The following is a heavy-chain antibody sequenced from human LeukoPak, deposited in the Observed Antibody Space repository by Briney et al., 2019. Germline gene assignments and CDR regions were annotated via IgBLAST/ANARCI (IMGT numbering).Heavy chain of an antibody. J-gene: IGHJ4*02. CDR2: INPNSGNT. CDR3: ARGDGYCSGGSCMIFDY. Sequence: ASVTVSCKASGYSFTSYDLNWVRQATGQGLEWMGWINPNSGNTGYAQKLQGRVTMTTDTSTSTGYMELRSLRSDDTAVYYCARGDGYCSGGSCMIFDYWGQGTLVTVSS. V-gene: IGHV1-8*01. CDR1: GYSFTSYD. D-gene: IGHD2-15*01.